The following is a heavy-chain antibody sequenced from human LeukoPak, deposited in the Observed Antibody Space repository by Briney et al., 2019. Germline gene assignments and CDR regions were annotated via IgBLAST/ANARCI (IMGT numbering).Heavy chain of an antibody. D-gene: IGHD3-22*01. V-gene: IGHV1-18*01. CDR3: ARYYYDSSDFDY. J-gene: IGHJ4*02. CDR1: GYTFTSYD. Sequence: ASVKVSCKASGYTFTSYDINWVRQAPGQGLEWMGWISAYNGNTNYAQKLQGRVTMTTDTSTSTAYMELRSLRSDDTAVYYCARYYYDSSDFDYWGQGTLVTVSS. CDR2: ISAYNGNT.